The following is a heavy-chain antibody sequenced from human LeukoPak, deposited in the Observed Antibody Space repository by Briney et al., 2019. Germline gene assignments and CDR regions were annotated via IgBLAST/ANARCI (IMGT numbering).Heavy chain of an antibody. D-gene: IGHD4-23*01. J-gene: IGHJ4*02. CDR1: GGSISNYY. Sequence: AETLSLTCTVSGGSISNYYWNWIRQPPGKGLEWIGYIYNSGSTNYNPSLKSRVTMSVNTSKNQFSLNLGSVTAADTAVYYCARGNKRAIDYWGQGTLVTVSS. CDR2: IYNSGST. CDR3: ARGNKRAIDY. V-gene: IGHV4-59*01.